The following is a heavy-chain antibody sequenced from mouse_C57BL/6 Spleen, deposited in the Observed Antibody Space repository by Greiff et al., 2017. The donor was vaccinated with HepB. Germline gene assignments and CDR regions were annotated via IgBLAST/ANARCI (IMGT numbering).Heavy chain of an antibody. D-gene: IGHD2-4*01. J-gene: IGHJ3*01. CDR2: INYDGSST. Sequence: EVKLVESEGGLVQPGSSMKLSCTASGFTFSDYYMAWVRQVPEKGLEWVANINYDGSSTYYLDSLKSRFIISRDNAKNILYLQMSSLKSEDTATYYCARVGDYDGVFAYWGQGTLVTVSA. V-gene: IGHV5-16*01. CDR3: ARVGDYDGVFAY. CDR1: GFTFSDYY.